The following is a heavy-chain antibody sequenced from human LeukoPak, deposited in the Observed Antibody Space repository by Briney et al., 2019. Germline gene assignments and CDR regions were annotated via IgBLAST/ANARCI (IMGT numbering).Heavy chain of an antibody. CDR3: AKGYADYGADAFDI. V-gene: IGHV3-23*01. D-gene: IGHD4-17*01. J-gene: IGHJ3*02. CDR2: SRGSGGIT. Sequence: GGSLRLSCTPSGFTFSTYAMSWVRQAPGKGLEWVSASRGSGGITYYADSVKGRFTISRDHSKNTRYLQMNGLRVEDTAVYYCAKGYADYGADAFDIWGQGTMVTVSS. CDR1: GFTFSTYA.